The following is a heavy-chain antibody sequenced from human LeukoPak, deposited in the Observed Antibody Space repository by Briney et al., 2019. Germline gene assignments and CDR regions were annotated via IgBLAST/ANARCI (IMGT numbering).Heavy chain of an antibody. Sequence: SQTLSLTCTVSGVSISSGDYYWRWIRHPPGKGLEWIGYIYYSGSTSYNPSLKSRVTISVDTSKNQFSLKLSSVTTADTAVYYCAREGYDSSGSTHWGQGTLVTVSS. V-gene: IGHV4-30-4*08. CDR1: GVSISSGDYY. CDR2: IYYSGST. CDR3: AREGYDSSGSTH. D-gene: IGHD3-22*01. J-gene: IGHJ4*02.